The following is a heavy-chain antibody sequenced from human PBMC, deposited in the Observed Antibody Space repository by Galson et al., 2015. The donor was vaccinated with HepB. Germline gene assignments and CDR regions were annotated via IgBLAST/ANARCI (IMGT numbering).Heavy chain of an antibody. CDR2: IYYSGST. V-gene: IGHV4-31*03. J-gene: IGHJ6*02. CDR1: GGSISSGGYY. CDR3: ARFRVVPAAMAGYYYYGMDV. Sequence: TLSLTCTVSGGSISSGGYYWSWIRQHPGKGLEWIGYIYYSGSTYYNPSLKSRVTISVDTSKNQFSLKLSSVTAADTAVYYCARFRVVPAAMAGYYYYGMDVWGQGTTVTVSS. D-gene: IGHD2-2*01.